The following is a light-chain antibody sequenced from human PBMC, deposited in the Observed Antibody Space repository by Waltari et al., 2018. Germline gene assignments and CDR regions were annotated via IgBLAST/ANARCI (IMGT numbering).Light chain of an antibody. CDR2: EVS. J-gene: IGLJ3*02. CDR3: SSYTSTNTLV. Sequence: FALTQPASVPGSPGQSITISSTVHGHDVSAYNTFPWYQQHPVKAPKFMIYEVSNRPSGVSNRFSGSKSGNTASLTISGLQAEDEADYYCSSYTSTNTLVFGGGTKLTVL. CDR1: GHDVSAYNT. V-gene: IGLV2-14*01.